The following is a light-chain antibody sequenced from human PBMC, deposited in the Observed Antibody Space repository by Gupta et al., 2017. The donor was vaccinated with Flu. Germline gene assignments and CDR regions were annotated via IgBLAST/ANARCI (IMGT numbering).Light chain of an antibody. CDR2: GTS. CDR3: QQVDRSLWT. V-gene: IGKV3-20*01. CDR1: QSVRGNY. Sequence: EVVLTHSRGTLSLSPGERATLSCRASQSVRGNYLSWYQQKPGQAPRLLIYGTSSRGTGVPDRISGSGSGTDFTLTISRLEPGDFAVYSCQQVDRSLWTFGQGTKVEI. J-gene: IGKJ1*01.